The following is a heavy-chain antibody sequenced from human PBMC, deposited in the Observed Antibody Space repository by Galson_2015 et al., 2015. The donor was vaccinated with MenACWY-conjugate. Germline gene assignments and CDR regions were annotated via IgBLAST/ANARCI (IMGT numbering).Heavy chain of an antibody. Sequence: SVKVSCKAAGYIFTNFGITWVRKAPGQGLEWMGWISTYNGNANYAPKVRDRVMMTTDTSTSTVHMELKRLTSNDTAVYFCARDPIGRHDSSSWFWIDWGQGTPVTVSS. CDR2: ISTYNGNA. D-gene: IGHD6-13*01. V-gene: IGHV1-18*01. CDR3: ARDPIGRHDSSSWFWID. J-gene: IGHJ4*02. CDR1: GYIFTNFG.